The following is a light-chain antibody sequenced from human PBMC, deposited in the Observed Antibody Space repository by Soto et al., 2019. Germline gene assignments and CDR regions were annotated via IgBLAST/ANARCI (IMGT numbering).Light chain of an antibody. Sequence: IVLTQSPGTLSLSPGERATLSCRASQSVSNSYLAWYQQKPGQAPRLLIYSISSRTPGIPDRFSGSGSGTDFSLAISRLEPEDFAVYYCQQFDCSITFGGGTKVDI. V-gene: IGKV3-20*01. CDR3: QQFDCSIT. CDR2: SIS. J-gene: IGKJ4*01. CDR1: QSVSNSY.